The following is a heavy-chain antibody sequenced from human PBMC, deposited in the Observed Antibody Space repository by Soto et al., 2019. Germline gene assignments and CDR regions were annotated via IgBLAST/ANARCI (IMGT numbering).Heavy chain of an antibody. CDR3: ARDPQGSYCFIDY. Sequence: GGSLRLSCAASGFTFSSYAIHWVRQAPGKGLEWVTIISKDGNSKHYADSVKGRFTISRDNSKNTLFLQMNSLRAEDTAVYYCARDPQGSYCFIDYWGQGTPVTVSS. V-gene: IGHV3-30-3*01. CDR1: GFTFSSYA. CDR2: ISKDGNSK. D-gene: IGHD3-10*01. J-gene: IGHJ4*02.